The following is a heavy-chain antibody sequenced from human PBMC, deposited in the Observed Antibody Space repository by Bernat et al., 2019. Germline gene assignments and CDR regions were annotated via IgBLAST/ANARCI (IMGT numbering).Heavy chain of an antibody. Sequence: QITLKESGPTLVKPTQTLTLTCTFSGFSLSTSGVGVGWIRQPPGKALEWLALIYWDDDKRYSPSLKSRLTITKDTSKNQVVLTMTNMDPVDTATYYCAHSRARYCTNGVCKLGGRIFDYWGQGTLVTVSS. CDR1: GFSLSTSGVG. CDR2: IYWDDDK. CDR3: AHSRARYCTNGVCKLGGRIFDY. D-gene: IGHD2-8*01. V-gene: IGHV2-5*02. J-gene: IGHJ4*02.